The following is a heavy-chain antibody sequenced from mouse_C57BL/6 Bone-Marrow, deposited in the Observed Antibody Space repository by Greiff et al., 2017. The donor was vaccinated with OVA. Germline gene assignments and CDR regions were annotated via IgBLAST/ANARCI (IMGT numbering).Heavy chain of an antibody. CDR1: GFTFSSYG. D-gene: IGHD2-3*01. Sequence: DVKLVESGGDLVKPGGSLKLSCAASGFTFSSYGMSWVRQTPDKRLEWVGTISSGGSYTYYPDSVKGRFTISRDNAKNTLYLQMSSLKSEDTAMYYCARQGVGGYYVHFDYWGQGTTLTVSS. CDR3: ARQGVGGYYVHFDY. CDR2: ISSGGSYT. V-gene: IGHV5-6*02. J-gene: IGHJ2*01.